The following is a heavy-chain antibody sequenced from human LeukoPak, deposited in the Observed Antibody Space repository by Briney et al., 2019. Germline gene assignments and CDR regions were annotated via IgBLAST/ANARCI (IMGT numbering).Heavy chain of an antibody. Sequence: GRSLRLSCAASGFTFSSYAMHWVRQAPGKGLEWVAVISYDGSNKYYADSVKGRFTISRDNSKNTLYLQMNSLRAEDTAVYYCARGRGRAIAAAGTNWGQGTLVTVSS. CDR2: ISYDGSNK. CDR1: GFTFSSYA. V-gene: IGHV3-30*04. D-gene: IGHD6-13*01. CDR3: ARGRGRAIAAAGTN. J-gene: IGHJ4*02.